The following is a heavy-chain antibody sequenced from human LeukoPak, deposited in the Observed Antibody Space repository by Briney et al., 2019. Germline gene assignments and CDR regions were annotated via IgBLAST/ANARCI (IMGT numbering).Heavy chain of an antibody. CDR1: GFTFSSYE. D-gene: IGHD3-9*01. CDR2: ISSSGSTI. V-gene: IGHV3-48*03. Sequence: GGSLRLSCAASGFTFSSYEMNWVRQAPGKGLEWVSYISSSGSTIYYADSVKGRFTISRDNAKNSLYLQMNSLRAEDTAVYYCARGAGDYDILTGYWDASDYWGQGTLATVSS. J-gene: IGHJ4*02. CDR3: ARGAGDYDILTGYWDASDY.